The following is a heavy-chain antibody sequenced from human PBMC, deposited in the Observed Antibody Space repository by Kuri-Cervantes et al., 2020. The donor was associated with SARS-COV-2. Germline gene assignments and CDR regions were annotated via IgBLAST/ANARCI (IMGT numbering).Heavy chain of an antibody. Sequence: GESLKISCAASGFTFSSYAMHWVRQAPGKGLEWVAVISYDGSNKYYADSVKGRFTISRDNSKNTLYLQMNSLRAEDTAVYYCTTDPDIVVVPAAAIRGAAFDIWGQGTMVTVSS. CDR3: TTDPDIVVVPAAAIRGAAFDI. CDR2: ISYDGSNK. CDR1: GFTFSSYA. V-gene: IGHV3-30-3*01. D-gene: IGHD2-2*01. J-gene: IGHJ3*02.